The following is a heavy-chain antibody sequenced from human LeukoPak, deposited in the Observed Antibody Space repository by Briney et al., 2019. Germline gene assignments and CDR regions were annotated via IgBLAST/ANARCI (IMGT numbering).Heavy chain of an antibody. CDR2: ISYDGYDK. D-gene: IGHD3-10*01. Sequence: GGSLRLSCAASGFTFNDYAMYWVRQAPGKGLEWVTLISYDGYDKSYADSVRGRFTISRDNSRNTLYLQMNSLRAEDTAVYYCARKGNAFDIWGQGTMVTVSS. CDR1: GFTFNDYA. J-gene: IGHJ3*02. V-gene: IGHV3-30-3*01. CDR3: ARKGNAFDI.